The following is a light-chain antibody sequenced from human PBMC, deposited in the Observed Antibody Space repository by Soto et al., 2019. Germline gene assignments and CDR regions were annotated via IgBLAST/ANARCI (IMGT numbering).Light chain of an antibody. J-gene: IGKJ3*01. V-gene: IGKV3D-15*01. Sequence: EIVLTQSPATLSVSPGESATLSCRASQDVNIDLAWYQQKPGQAPKVLMFSASARETGIPARFSGGGSETEFTLTISGLQPEDSAVYYCQQYNTWPFTFGPGTKVDIK. CDR3: QQYNTWPFT. CDR2: SAS. CDR1: QDVNID.